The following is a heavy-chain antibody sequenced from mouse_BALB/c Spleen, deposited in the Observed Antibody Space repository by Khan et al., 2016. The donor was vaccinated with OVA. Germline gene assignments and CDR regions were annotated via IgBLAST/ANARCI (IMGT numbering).Heavy chain of an antibody. J-gene: IGHJ3*01. CDR2: IFPNNGGT. V-gene: IGHV1S29*02. Sequence: VQLKQSGPELVKPGASVRISCKTSGYTFTDFNLDWVKQSHGKSLEWIGYIFPNNGGTGYNQKFKTKATLTVDSSSSTAYMELSSLTSEDSAVYYCARSGYGSFAYWGQGTLVTVSA. CDR3: ARSGYGSFAY. CDR1: GYTFTDFN. D-gene: IGHD1-2*01.